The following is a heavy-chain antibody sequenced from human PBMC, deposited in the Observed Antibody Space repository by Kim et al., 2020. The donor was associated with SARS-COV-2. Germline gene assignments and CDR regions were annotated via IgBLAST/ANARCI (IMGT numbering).Heavy chain of an antibody. CDR2: ISGSGGST. J-gene: IGHJ4*02. D-gene: IGHD6-19*01. Sequence: GGSLRLSCAASGFTFSSYAISWVRQAPGKGLEWVSAISGSGGSTYYADSVKGRFTISRDNSKNTLYLQMNSLRAEDTAVYYCARYEKHKYSSGWYSFDYWGQGTLVTVSS. CDR3: ARYEKHKYSSGWYSFDY. V-gene: IGHV3-23*01. CDR1: GFTFSSYA.